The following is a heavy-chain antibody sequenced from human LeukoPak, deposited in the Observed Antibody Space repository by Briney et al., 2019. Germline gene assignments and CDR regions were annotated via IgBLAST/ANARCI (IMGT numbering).Heavy chain of an antibody. CDR2: IHNSGTT. CDR1: GGPVFGYV. Sequence: SSETLSLTCAVSGGPVFGYVFSWSRQSSGKGLEWSGEIHNSGTTNYNPSLNSRVTISEDPSKKQFYLNLRSVPAADTAVYYCGRRYYYNLGSFPFDFWGQGTMVTVSS. J-gene: IGHJ4*02. CDR3: GRRYYYNLGSFPFDF. D-gene: IGHD3-10*01. V-gene: IGHV4-34*01.